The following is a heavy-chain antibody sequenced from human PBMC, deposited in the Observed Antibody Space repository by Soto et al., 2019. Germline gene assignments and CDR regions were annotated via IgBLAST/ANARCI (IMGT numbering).Heavy chain of an antibody. CDR1: GFTFSNYA. V-gene: IGHV3-23*01. D-gene: IGHD6-13*01. CDR3: AKDREAYASQLVDY. J-gene: IGHJ4*02. CDR2: ISGSGGST. Sequence: GESLKISCAASGFTFSNYAMSWVRQAPGKGLEWVSAISGSGGSTYYLDSVKGRFTISRDNSKNTLYLEVSSLRAEDTAVFYCAKDREAYASQLVDYWGQGTLVTVSS.